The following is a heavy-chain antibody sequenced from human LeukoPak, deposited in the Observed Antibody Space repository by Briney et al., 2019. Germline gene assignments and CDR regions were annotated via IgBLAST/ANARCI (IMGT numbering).Heavy chain of an antibody. V-gene: IGHV4-39*01. CDR3: ARRGGRWGGVDY. CDR1: GGSISSSSYY. Sequence: SETLSLTCTVSGGSISSSSYYWGWIRKPPGKGLEWLGSIYYSGSTYYNPSLKSRVTISVDTSKNQFSLKLSSVAAADTAVYYCARRGGRWGGVDYWGQGTLVTVSS. CDR2: IYYSGST. J-gene: IGHJ4*02. D-gene: IGHD2-15*01.